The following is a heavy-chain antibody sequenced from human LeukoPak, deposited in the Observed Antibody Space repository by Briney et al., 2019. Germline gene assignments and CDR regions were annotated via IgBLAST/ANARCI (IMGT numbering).Heavy chain of an antibody. V-gene: IGHV1-18*01. J-gene: IGHJ6*03. CDR1: GYTFTSYG. Sequence: GASVKVSCKASGYTFTSYGISWVRQAPGQGLEWMGWISAYNGNTNYAQKLQGRVTMTTDTSTSTAYMELRSLRSDDTAVYYCARRTYYYDSSGLNYYYYYMDVWGKGTTVTISS. CDR3: ARRTYYYDSSGLNYYYYYMDV. D-gene: IGHD3-22*01. CDR2: ISAYNGNT.